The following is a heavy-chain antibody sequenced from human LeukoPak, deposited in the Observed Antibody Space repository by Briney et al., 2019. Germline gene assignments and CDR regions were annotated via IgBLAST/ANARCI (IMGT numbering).Heavy chain of an antibody. CDR2: ISSSSSYI. Sequence: GGSLRLSCAASGFTFSSYSMNWVRQAPGKGLEWVSSISSSSSYIYYADSVKGRFTISRDNAKNSLYLQMNSLRAEDTAAYYCARGADGVLLWFGELSWGQGTPVTVSS. CDR1: GFTFSSYS. V-gene: IGHV3-21*04. J-gene: IGHJ5*02. D-gene: IGHD3-10*01. CDR3: ARGADGVLLWFGELS.